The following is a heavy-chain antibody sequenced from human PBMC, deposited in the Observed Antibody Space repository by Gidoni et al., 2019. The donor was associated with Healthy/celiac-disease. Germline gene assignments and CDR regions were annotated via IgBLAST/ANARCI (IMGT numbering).Heavy chain of an antibody. CDR3: AKLGESWRYSSGWLDY. V-gene: IGHV3-23*01. D-gene: IGHD6-19*01. CDR2: ISGSGGST. CDR1: GFTFSSYA. J-gene: IGHJ4*02. Sequence: EVQLLESGGGLVQPGGSLRLSCAASGFTFSSYAMSWVRQAPGKGLEWVSAISGSGGSTYYADSVKGRFTISRDNSKNTLYLQMNSLRAEDTAVYYCAKLGESWRYSSGWLDYWGQGTLVTVSS.